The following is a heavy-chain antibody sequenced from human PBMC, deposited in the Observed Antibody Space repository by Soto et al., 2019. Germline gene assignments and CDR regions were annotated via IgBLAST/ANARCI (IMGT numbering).Heavy chain of an antibody. J-gene: IGHJ4*02. Sequence: VSVKGDWKAAGYAFTGYAMDWGRQAPGQRLEWMGWINAGNGNTKYSQKFQGRVTITRDTSASTAYMELSSLRSEDTAVYYCARSIVVVTALDYWGQGTLVTVS. V-gene: IGHV1-3*01. CDR1: GYAFTGYA. CDR3: ARSIVVVTALDY. CDR2: INAGNGNT. D-gene: IGHD2-21*02.